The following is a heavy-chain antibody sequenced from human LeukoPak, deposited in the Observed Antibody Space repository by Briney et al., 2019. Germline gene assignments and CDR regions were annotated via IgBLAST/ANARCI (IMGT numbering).Heavy chain of an antibody. CDR1: GYTLTELS. Sequence: GASVKVSCKVSGYTLTELSMHWVRQAPGKGLEWMGGFDPEDGETIYAQKFQGRVTMTTDTSTSTAYMELRSLRSDDTAVYYCARDEGAWASSLIQGPIVVVAAPLDYWGQGTLVTVSS. V-gene: IGHV1-24*01. CDR3: ARDEGAWASSLIQGPIVVVAAPLDY. J-gene: IGHJ4*02. CDR2: FDPEDGET. D-gene: IGHD2-15*01.